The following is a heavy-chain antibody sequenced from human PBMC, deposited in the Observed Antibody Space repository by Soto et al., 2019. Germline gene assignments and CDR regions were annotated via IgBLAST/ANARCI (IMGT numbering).Heavy chain of an antibody. Sequence: QVQLVQSGAEVKKPGSSVKVSCKASGGTFSSYRINWVRQAPGQGLEWVGGIVPIYRTADYAQKFQGRVTIAADESARTAYMELRSLKSQDPAVYYCARDSGAKLSSSWGQGTLVTVSS. CDR1: GGTFSSYR. D-gene: IGHD6-13*01. V-gene: IGHV1-69*01. CDR3: ARDSGAKLSSS. J-gene: IGHJ4*02. CDR2: IVPIYRTA.